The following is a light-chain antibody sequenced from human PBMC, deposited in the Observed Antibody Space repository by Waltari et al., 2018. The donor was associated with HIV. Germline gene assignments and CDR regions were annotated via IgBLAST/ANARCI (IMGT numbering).Light chain of an antibody. CDR1: TPNTGSNF. J-gene: IGLJ2*01. Sequence: QSVLTQPPSASGAPGQRVTISCSGTTPNTGSNFVYWYQQLPGTAPKLLIYRNNQRPSGVPDRFSGSKSGTSASLAISGLRSEDEADYYCAAWTDSRYVVFGGGTKLTVL. CDR3: AAWTDSRYVV. V-gene: IGLV1-47*01. CDR2: RNN.